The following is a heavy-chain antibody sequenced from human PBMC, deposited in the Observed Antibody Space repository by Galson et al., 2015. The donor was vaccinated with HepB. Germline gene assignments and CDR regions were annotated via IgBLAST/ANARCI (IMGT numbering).Heavy chain of an antibody. Sequence: SLRLSCAASGFTFNNYPMSWVRQAPGKGLEWVSAVSSGGGDTFYAKSVRGRFTISRDNSKSTLYLQMNSLRADDTAIYYCAKEEGYGTDFRWIDSWGQGTLVTVSS. CDR2: VSSGGGDT. V-gene: IGHV3-23*01. CDR3: AKEEGYGTDFRWIDS. D-gene: IGHD2-8*02. CDR1: GFTFNNYP. J-gene: IGHJ4*02.